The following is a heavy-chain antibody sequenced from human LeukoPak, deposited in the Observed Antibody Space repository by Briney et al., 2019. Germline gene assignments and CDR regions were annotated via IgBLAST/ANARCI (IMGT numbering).Heavy chain of an antibody. CDR3: ARDEAIFGAGYYYGMDV. D-gene: IGHD3-3*01. V-gene: IGHV4-31*03. CDR2: INYSGST. CDR1: GGSISSGGHY. J-gene: IGHJ6*02. Sequence: PSETLSLTCSVSGGSISSGGHYWTWIRQHPGEGLEWIGYINYSGSTYYNPSLKSRATISVDTSQSQFSLRLSSVTAADTAVYYCARDEAIFGAGYYYGMDVWGQGTTVTVSS.